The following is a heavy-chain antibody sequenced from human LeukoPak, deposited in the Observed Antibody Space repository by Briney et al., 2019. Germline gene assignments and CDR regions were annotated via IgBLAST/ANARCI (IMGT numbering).Heavy chain of an antibody. CDR1: GLTFSGSA. V-gene: IGHV3-23*01. Sequence: GGSLRLSCAASGLTFSGSAMSWVRQAPGKGLEWVSLISGSGNSTYYADSVKGRFTISRDNSKNTLYLQMNSLRAEDTAVYYCAKVLVLVSANRYYFDYWGQGALVTVSS. CDR3: AKVLVLVSANRYYFDY. J-gene: IGHJ4*02. CDR2: ISGSGNST. D-gene: IGHD2-15*01.